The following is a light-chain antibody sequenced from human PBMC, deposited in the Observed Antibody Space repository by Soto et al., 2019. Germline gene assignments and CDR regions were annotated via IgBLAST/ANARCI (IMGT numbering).Light chain of an antibody. V-gene: IGKV1-5*01. CDR2: DAS. CDR3: QQSYMDPIT. CDR1: QSINSW. Sequence: IQMTPSPSSLSASVVDRVPITCRASQSINSWLAWYQKKPGKAPNLLIYDASRLQSGVPSRFSGSGGGTDFTLSISRVHPEDFATYFCQQSYMDPITFGQGTKVDIK. J-gene: IGKJ1*01.